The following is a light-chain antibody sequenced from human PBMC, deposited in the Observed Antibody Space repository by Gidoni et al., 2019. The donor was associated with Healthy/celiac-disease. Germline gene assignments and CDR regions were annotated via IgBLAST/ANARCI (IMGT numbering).Light chain of an antibody. Sequence: DIVLIQSPDSLAVSLGERATINCKSSQSVLYSSNNKNYLAWYQQKPGQPPKLLIYWASTRESGVLDRFSGSGSGTDFTLTISSLQAEDVAVYYCQQYYSTPLTFGGGTKVEIK. CDR2: WAS. V-gene: IGKV4-1*01. J-gene: IGKJ4*01. CDR3: QQYYSTPLT. CDR1: QSVLYSSNNKNY.